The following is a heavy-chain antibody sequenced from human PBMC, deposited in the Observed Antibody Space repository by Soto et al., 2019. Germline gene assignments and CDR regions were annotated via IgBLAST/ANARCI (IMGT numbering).Heavy chain of an antibody. CDR3: ASNPPGDSSGYYYGAFDI. CDR2: ISSSSSTI. CDR1: GFTFSSYS. V-gene: IGHV3-48*02. Sequence: GGSLRLSCAASGFTFSSYSMNWVSQAPGKGLEWVSYISSSSSTIYYADSVKGRFTISRDNAKNSLYLQMNSLRDEDTAVYYCASNPPGDSSGYYYGAFDIWGQGTMVTVSS. J-gene: IGHJ3*02. D-gene: IGHD3-22*01.